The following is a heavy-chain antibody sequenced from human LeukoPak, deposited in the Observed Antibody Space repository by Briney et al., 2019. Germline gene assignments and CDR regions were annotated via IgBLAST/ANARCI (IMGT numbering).Heavy chain of an antibody. D-gene: IGHD2-21*02. V-gene: IGHV3-13*01. Sequence: QAGGSLRLSCAASGVTISSSDMHWVRQVTGKGLEWVSVIGTDGDTFYTDSVKGRFTISRENDKNSLYLQINSLRAGDTAVYYCARGSSLYCGGNCYPTSRSSASHYNGMEVWGQGTTVTVSS. CDR3: ARGSSLYCGGNCYPTSRSSASHYNGMEV. J-gene: IGHJ6*02. CDR1: GVTISSSD. CDR2: IGTDGDT.